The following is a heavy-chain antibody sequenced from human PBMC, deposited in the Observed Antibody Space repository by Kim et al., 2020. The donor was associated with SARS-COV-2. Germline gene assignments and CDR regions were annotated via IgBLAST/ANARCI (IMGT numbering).Heavy chain of an antibody. V-gene: IGHV3-23*01. CDR3: AKDYXYTAGHEVFDY. D-gene: IGHD5-18*01. CDR2: IRDDGSNT. Sequence: GGSLRLSCAASGFSFSNYLMGWVRQAPGNGLEWISTIRDDGSNTYYADSVRGRFTISRDNSKNMLXLQMNSLRADDTALYYCAKDYXYTAGHEVFDYWGXXXLVIVSS. J-gene: IGHJ4*01. CDR1: GFSFSNYL.